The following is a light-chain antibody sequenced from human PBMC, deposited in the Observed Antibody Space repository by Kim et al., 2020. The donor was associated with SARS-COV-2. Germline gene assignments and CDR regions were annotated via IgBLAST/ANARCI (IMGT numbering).Light chain of an antibody. CDR1: QGIRYD. Sequence: SASVGDTVTFTCRASQGIRYDLTWYQQKPGEAPKLLIYAAYSVHSGVPSRFSGSGSGTDFTLTITGLQPEDFATYYCLQDYTYPFTFGQGTKLEI. CDR2: AAY. CDR3: LQDYTYPFT. V-gene: IGKV1-6*01. J-gene: IGKJ2*01.